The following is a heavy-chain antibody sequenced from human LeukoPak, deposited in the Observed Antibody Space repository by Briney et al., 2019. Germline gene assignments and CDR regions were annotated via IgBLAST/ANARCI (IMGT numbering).Heavy chain of an antibody. CDR1: GFTFSSYA. CDR2: ISGSGGST. CDR3: AKDHGVLRGAFDI. D-gene: IGHD2-8*01. J-gene: IGHJ3*02. Sequence: GGSLRLSCAASGFTFSSYAMSWVRQAPGKGLGWVSAISGSGGSTYYADSVKGRFTISRDNSKNTLYLQMNSLRAEDTAVYYCAKDHGVLRGAFDIWGQGTMVTVSS. V-gene: IGHV3-23*01.